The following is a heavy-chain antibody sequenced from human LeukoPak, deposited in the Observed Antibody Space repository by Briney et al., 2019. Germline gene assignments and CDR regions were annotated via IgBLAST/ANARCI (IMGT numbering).Heavy chain of an antibody. CDR3: ARLEEWLLLHPFDY. J-gene: IGHJ4*02. Sequence: PSETLSLTCTVSGGSISSSSYYWGWIRQPPGKGLEWIGSIYYSGSTYYNPSLKSRVTISVDTSKNQFSLKLSSVTAADTAVYYCARLEEWLLLHPFDYWGQGTLVTVSS. D-gene: IGHD3-22*01. V-gene: IGHV4-39*01. CDR1: GGSISSSSYY. CDR2: IYYSGST.